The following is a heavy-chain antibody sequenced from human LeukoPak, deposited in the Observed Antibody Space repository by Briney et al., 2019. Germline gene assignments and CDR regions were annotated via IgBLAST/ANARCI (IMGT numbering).Heavy chain of an antibody. D-gene: IGHD6-13*01. Sequence: SETLSLTCTVSGGSISSYYWSWIRQPPGKGLEWIGYIYTSGSTNYNPSLKSRVTISVDTSKNQFSLKLSSVTAADTAVYYCVRTGGELGSWYVSHYYYMDVWGKGTTVTVSS. V-gene: IGHV4-4*09. J-gene: IGHJ6*03. CDR2: IYTSGST. CDR3: VRTGGELGSWYVSHYYYMDV. CDR1: GGSISSYY.